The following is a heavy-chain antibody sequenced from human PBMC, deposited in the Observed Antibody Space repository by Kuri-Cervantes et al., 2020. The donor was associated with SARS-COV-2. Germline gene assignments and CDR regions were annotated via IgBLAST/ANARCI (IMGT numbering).Heavy chain of an antibody. Sequence: GGSLRLSCAASGFTFSTYAMHWVRQAPGKGLEWVAVISDDGSKKYYRDSVKGRFTISRDTSKNTLYLQMNSLRPDDTGVYFCARVLVRAFYYFYAVDVWGQGTTVTVSS. CDR2: ISDDGSKK. CDR3: ARVLVRAFYYFYAVDV. V-gene: IGHV3-30-3*01. D-gene: IGHD2-21*01. CDR1: GFTFSTYA. J-gene: IGHJ6*02.